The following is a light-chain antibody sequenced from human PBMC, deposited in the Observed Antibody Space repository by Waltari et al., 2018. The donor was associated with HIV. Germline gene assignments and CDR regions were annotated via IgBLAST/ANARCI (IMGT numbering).Light chain of an antibody. CDR2: GAS. CDR3: QQYGSSVT. CDR1: QSVSSSS. Sequence: EIVLTQSPGTLSLSPGERVTLSCRASQSVSSSSLVWYQQKPGQAPRLLIYGASSRAPGIPDRFSGSGAGTDFTLTISRLDPEDFAVYYCQQYGSSVTFGQGTRREIK. J-gene: IGKJ5*01. V-gene: IGKV3-20*01.